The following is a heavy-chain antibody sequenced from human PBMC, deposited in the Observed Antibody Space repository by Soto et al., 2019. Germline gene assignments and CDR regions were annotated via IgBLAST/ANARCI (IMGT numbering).Heavy chain of an antibody. CDR2: INSDGNSI. D-gene: IGHD2-15*01. J-gene: IGHJ4*02. CDR3: ARGNIPLTYCNCGSCYYIDY. V-gene: IGHV3-74*01. Sequence: EVQLVESGGGLVQPGGSLRLSCAASGFALSSYWMHWVRQAPGKGLVWVSRINSDGNSILYADSVKGRFTISRDNAKNTLYLQMNRLRAEDTAVYYCARGNIPLTYCNCGSCYYIDYWGQGTLVTVSS. CDR1: GFALSSYW.